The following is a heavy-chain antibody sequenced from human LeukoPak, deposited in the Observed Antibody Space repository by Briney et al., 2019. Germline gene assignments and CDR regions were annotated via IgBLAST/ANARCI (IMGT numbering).Heavy chain of an antibody. V-gene: IGHV1-46*01. CDR1: GYPFTSYY. CDR2: INIPSGGST. J-gene: IGHJ4*02. D-gene: IGHD3-16*01. Sequence: ASVKVSCKASGYPFTSYYIHWVRQAPGQGLEWVGIINIPSGGSTSYGQKFQGRVTMTRDTSTSTVYMELSSLRSEDTAVHYCTRELGGSYNDYWGQGTPVIVSS. CDR3: TRELGGSYNDY.